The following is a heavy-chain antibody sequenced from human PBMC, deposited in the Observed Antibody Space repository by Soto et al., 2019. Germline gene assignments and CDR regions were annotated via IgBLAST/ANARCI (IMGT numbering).Heavy chain of an antibody. J-gene: IGHJ4*02. Sequence: ASVEVSCKASGYTFTSYYMHWVRQAPGQGLEWMGIINPSGGSTSYAQKFQGRVTMTRDTSTSTVYMELSSLRAEDTAVYYCAKRAYYGFWSGYSYHLDYWGQGTLVPVSS. D-gene: IGHD3-3*01. CDR1: GYTFTSYY. V-gene: IGHV1-46*01. CDR3: AKRAYYGFWSGYSYHLDY. CDR2: INPSGGST.